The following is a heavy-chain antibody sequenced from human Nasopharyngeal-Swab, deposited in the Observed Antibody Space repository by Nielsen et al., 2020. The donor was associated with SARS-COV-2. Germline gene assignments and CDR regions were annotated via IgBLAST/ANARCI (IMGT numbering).Heavy chain of an antibody. CDR3: ARATEMITFGGVIASHLDY. CDR2: INHSGST. V-gene: IGHV4-34*01. D-gene: IGHD3-16*02. J-gene: IGHJ4*02. Sequence: SETLSLTCAVYGGSFSGYYWSWIRQPPGKGLEWIGEINHSGSTNYNPSLKSRVTISVDTSKNQFSLKLSSVTAADTAVYYCARATEMITFGGVIASHLDYWGQGTLVTVSS. CDR1: GGSFSGYY.